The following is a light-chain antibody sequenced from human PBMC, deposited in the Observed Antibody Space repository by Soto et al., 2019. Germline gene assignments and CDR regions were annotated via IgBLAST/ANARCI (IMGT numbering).Light chain of an antibody. CDR1: QSVSSY. V-gene: IGKV3-11*01. CDR2: DAS. CDR3: QQRSNWPLP. Sequence: EIVLTQSPATVSLSTGERATLSCRASQSVSSYLAWYQQKFGQAPRLLIYDASNRATGIPARFSGSGSATDFTLTISSLEPEDFAIYYCQQRSNWPLPFGQGSNVDVK. J-gene: IGKJ1*01.